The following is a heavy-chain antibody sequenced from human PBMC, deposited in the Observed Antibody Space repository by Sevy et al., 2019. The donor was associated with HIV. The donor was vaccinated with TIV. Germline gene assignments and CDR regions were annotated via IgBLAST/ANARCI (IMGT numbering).Heavy chain of an antibody. D-gene: IGHD1-1*01. J-gene: IGHJ6*02. CDR1: GYTFTGYY. CDR3: ARDLEGNYYYGMDV. V-gene: IGHV1-2*06. CDR2: INPNSGGT. Sequence: ASVKVAGKASGYTFTGYYMHWVRQAPGQGLEWMGRINPNSGGTNYAQKFQGRVTMTRDTSISTAYMELSRLRSDDTAVYYCARDLEGNYYYGMDVWGQGTTVTVSS.